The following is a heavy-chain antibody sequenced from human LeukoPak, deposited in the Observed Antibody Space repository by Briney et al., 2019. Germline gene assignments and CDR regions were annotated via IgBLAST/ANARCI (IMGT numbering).Heavy chain of an antibody. V-gene: IGHV4-34*01. CDR2: INHSGST. CDR3: ARERKLYVVVPAAREFDY. CDR1: GGSFSGYY. D-gene: IGHD2-2*01. J-gene: IGHJ4*02. Sequence: PSETLSLTCAVYGGSFSGYYWSWIRQPPGKGLEWIGEINHSGSTNYNPSLKSRVTIPVDTSKNQFSLKLSSVTAAGTAVYYCARERKLYVVVPAAREFDYWGQGTLVTVSS.